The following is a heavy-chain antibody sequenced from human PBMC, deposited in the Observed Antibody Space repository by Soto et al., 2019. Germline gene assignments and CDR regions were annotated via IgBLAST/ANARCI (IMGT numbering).Heavy chain of an antibody. CDR3: ATPSDSRKCGKSCSDNSHFHX. D-gene: IGHD3-10*02. CDR2: ISWNSGSI. J-gene: IGHJ4*02. V-gene: IGHV3-9*01. CDR1: GFTYNVYA. Sequence: LILPFTIAGFTYNVYAMDLVRQPPGKVLESVSSISWNSGSIFYVYSVKGRFTISRDNAKNSFTLQMKSLRVEDTALYTCATPSDSRKCGKSCSDNSHFHXRGQGPRVTASX.